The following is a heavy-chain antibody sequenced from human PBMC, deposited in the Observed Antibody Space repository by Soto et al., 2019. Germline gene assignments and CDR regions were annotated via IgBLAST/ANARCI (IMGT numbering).Heavy chain of an antibody. CDR2: MNPNSGNT. D-gene: IGHD2-15*01. J-gene: IGHJ6*03. CDR3: CVVVVAATQRYYYYYMDV. V-gene: IGHV1-8*01. CDR1: GYTFTSYD. Sequence: ASVKVSCKASGYTFTSYDINWVRQATGQGLEGMGWMNPNSGNTGYAQKFQGRFTMTRNTSISTAYMELSSLRSEDTAVYSCCVVVVAATQRYYYYYMDVWGKGTTVTVSS.